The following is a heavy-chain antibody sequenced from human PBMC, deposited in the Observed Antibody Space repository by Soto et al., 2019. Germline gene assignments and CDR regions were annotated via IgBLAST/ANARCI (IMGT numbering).Heavy chain of an antibody. CDR1: GGSLSSNDYH. CDR2: ISHSGST. D-gene: IGHD2-15*01. V-gene: IGHV4-39*01. CDR3: ARATQNCSGGWCYSKIDY. Sequence: QLQLQESGPGLLKPSETLSVTCTVSGGSLSSNDYHWDWIRQAPGKGPQWIGSISHSGSTLYYPSPESRITISVDTSKNLLSLRLSSVTAADTSVYFCARATQNCSGGWCYSKIDYWGRGTLVTVSS. J-gene: IGHJ4*02.